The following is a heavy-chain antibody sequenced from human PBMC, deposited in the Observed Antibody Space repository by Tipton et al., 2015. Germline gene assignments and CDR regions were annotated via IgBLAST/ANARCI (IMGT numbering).Heavy chain of an antibody. Sequence: SLRLSCAASGFTVSSNYMSWVRQAPGKGLEWVSAISGSGGRTYYTDSVKGRFTISRDNSKNTVFLQMSNLRAEDTAEYYCARDPQTVVRGVDWFDLWGQGTLVTVSS. CDR1: GFTVSSNY. CDR3: ARDPQTVVRGVDWFDL. V-gene: IGHV3-23*01. J-gene: IGHJ5*02. CDR2: ISGSGGRT. D-gene: IGHD3-10*01.